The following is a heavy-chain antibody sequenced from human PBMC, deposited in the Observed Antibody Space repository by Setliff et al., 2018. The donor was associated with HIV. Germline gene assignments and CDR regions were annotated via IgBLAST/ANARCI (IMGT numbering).Heavy chain of an antibody. V-gene: IGHV4-39*07. J-gene: IGHJ6*03. Sequence: PSETLSLTCSVSGGSISSSTYYWGWIRQPPGKGLEWIGDIFYTGSTNDNPSLKSRITISVDTSNNQFSLRLSSVTAADTAVYYCARDKGYYYMDVWGKGITVTVS. CDR1: GGSISSSTYY. CDR2: IFYTGST. CDR3: ARDKGYYYMDV.